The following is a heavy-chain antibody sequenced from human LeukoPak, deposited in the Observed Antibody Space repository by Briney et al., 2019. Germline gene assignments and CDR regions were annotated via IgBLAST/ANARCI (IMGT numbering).Heavy chain of an antibody. Sequence: SETLSLTCTVSGSXISSGGYYWSWIRQHPGKGLEWVGYIYYSGSTYYNPSLKSRVTISVDTSKNQFSLKLSSVTAADTAVYYCARTITMVRGVILDPYYFDYWGQGTLVTVSS. J-gene: IGHJ4*02. CDR3: ARTITMVRGVILDPYYFDY. V-gene: IGHV4-31*03. D-gene: IGHD3-10*01. CDR2: IYYSGST. CDR1: GSXISSGGYY.